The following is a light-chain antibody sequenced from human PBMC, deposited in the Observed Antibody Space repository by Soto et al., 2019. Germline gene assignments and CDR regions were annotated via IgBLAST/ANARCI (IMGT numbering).Light chain of an antibody. CDR2: EHS. V-gene: IGLV1-51*02. Sequence: QSVLTQPPSVSAAPGQKVTISCSGSSSNIGNNYVYWYQLLPGTAPKLLIYEHSKRPSGIPDRFSGSKSGTSATLGITGLQTGDEADYHCGTWDSSLSADVFGSGTKV. CDR1: SSNIGNNY. J-gene: IGLJ1*01. CDR3: GTWDSSLSADV.